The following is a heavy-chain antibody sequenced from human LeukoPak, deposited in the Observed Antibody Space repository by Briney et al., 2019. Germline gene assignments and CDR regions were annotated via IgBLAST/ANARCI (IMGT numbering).Heavy chain of an antibody. Sequence: SETLSLTCTVSGGSISSSSYYWGWIRQPPGKGLEWIGSIYYSGSTYYNPSLKSRVTISVDTSKNQFSLKLSSVTAADTAVYYCAKDSGDYSSSSIDYWGQGTLVTVSS. D-gene: IGHD6-6*01. CDR3: AKDSGDYSSSSIDY. V-gene: IGHV4-39*02. J-gene: IGHJ4*02. CDR1: GGSISSSSYY. CDR2: IYYSGST.